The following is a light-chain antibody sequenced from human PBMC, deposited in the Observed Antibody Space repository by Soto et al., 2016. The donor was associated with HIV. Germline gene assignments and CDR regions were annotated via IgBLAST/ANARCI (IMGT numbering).Light chain of an antibody. Sequence: DIQMTQSPSSLSASVGGKVTITCRASQVIRNSLAWYQQKPGKAPKLLLYAASRLESGVPSRFSGSGSGTDYTLTISSLQPEDFASYYCQQYYSTRITFGQGTRPEIK. CDR3: QQYYSTRIT. CDR2: AAS. V-gene: IGKV1-NL1*01. CDR1: QVIRNS. J-gene: IGKJ5*01.